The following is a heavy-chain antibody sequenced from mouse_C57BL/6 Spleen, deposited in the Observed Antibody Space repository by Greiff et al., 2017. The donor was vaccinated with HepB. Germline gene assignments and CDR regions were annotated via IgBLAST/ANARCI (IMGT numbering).Heavy chain of an antibody. D-gene: IGHD1-1*01. CDR1: GYSITSGYY. J-gene: IGHJ2*01. Sequence: EVQLQESGPGLVKPSQSLSLTCSVTGYSITSGYYWNWIRQFPGNKLEWMGYISYDGSNNYNPSLKNRISITRDTSKNQFFLKLNSVTTEDTATYYCARAYYYGSPYFDYWGQGTTLTVSS. CDR3: ARAYYYGSPYFDY. V-gene: IGHV3-6*01. CDR2: ISYDGSN.